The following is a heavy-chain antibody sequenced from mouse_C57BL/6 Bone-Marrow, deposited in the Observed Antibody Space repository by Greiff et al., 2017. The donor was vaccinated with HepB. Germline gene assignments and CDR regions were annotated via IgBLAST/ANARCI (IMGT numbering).Heavy chain of an antibody. Sequence: VKVVESGAELVRPGASVKLSCKASGYTFTDYYINWVKQRPGQGLEWIARIYPGSGNTYYNEKFKGKATLTAEKSSSTAYMQLSSLTSEDSAVYFCARWGGSSYWYFDVWGTGTTVTVSS. CDR1: GYTFTDYY. J-gene: IGHJ1*03. D-gene: IGHD1-1*01. V-gene: IGHV1-76*01. CDR3: ARWGGSSYWYFDV. CDR2: IYPGSGNT.